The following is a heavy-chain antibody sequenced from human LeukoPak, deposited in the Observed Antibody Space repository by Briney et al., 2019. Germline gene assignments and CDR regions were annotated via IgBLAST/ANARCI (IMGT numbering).Heavy chain of an antibody. CDR1: GYTFTSYD. V-gene: IGHV1-8*01. Sequence: ASVKVSFKASGYTFTSYDINWVRQATGQGLEWMGWMNPNSGNTGYAQKFQGRVTMTRNTSISTAYMELSSLRSEDTAVYYCASLSIVVVPAAIDNWFDPWGQGTLVTVSS. D-gene: IGHD2-2*02. CDR2: MNPNSGNT. J-gene: IGHJ5*02. CDR3: ASLSIVVVPAAIDNWFDP.